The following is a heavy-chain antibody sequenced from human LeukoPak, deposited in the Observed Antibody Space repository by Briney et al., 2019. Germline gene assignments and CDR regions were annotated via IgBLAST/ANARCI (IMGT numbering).Heavy chain of an antibody. D-gene: IGHD2-2*01. J-gene: IGHJ5*02. Sequence: VASVKVSCKASGYTFTSYGISWVRQAPGQGLEWMGWISAYNGNTNYAQTLQERVTMTTDTSTSTAYMELRSLRSDDTAVSYCARGLYCSSTSCYAGGWFDPWGQGTLVTVSS. V-gene: IGHV1-18*01. CDR1: GYTFTSYG. CDR3: ARGLYCSSTSCYAGGWFDP. CDR2: ISAYNGNT.